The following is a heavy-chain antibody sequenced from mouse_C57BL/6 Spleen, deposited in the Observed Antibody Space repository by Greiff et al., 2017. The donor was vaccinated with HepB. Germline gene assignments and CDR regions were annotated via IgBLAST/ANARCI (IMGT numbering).Heavy chain of an antibody. D-gene: IGHD2-3*01. CDR3: ARGGDGYYWYFDV. V-gene: IGHV1-82*01. CDR1: GYAFSSSW. Sequence: VKLQQSGPELVKPGASVKISCKASGYAFSSSWMNWVKQRPGKGLEWIGRIYPGDGDTNYNGKFKGKATLTADKSSSTAYMQLSSLTSEDSAVYYCARGGDGYYWYFDVWGTGTTVTVSS. J-gene: IGHJ1*03. CDR2: IYPGDGDT.